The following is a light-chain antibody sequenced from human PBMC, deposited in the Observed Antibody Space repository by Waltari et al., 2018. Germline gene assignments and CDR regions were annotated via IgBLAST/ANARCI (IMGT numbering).Light chain of an antibody. CDR3: QVWESYGDHLVV. Sequence: SYVLTQPPSVSVAPGKTARITCGGSNIGSKNVNWYQQKPGQAPVLVIYYDSDRPSWIPERFSGSNSGNTATLTISRVEAGDEADYYCQVWESYGDHLVVFGGGTNLTVV. CDR2: YDS. J-gene: IGLJ2*01. CDR1: NIGSKN. V-gene: IGLV3-21*01.